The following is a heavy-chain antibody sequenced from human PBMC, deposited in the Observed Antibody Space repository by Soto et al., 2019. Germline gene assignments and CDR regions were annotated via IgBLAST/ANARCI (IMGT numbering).Heavy chain of an antibody. J-gene: IGHJ6*02. D-gene: IGHD2-15*01. CDR3: ARGYCSGGRCYHYYYGMDV. CDR1: GASGSTGTYY. V-gene: IGHV4-61*01. Sequence: LSPVYTVSGASGSTGTYYCSCIRQPPGEGLGWIGYIYYSGSTNYNPSLKSRVTISVDTSKNQFSMRLSSVNAADKAVYYCARGYCSGGRCYHYYYGMDVWGQGTTVTVSS. CDR2: IYYSGST.